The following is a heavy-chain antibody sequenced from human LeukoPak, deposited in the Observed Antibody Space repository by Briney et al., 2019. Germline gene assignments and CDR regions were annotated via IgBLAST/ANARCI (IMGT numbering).Heavy chain of an antibody. V-gene: IGHV1-8*01. Sequence: ASVKVSCKTSGYSFTSYDINWVRQATGQGLEWMGWMNPDSGNTGYAQKFQGRVTMTRNTSISTAYMELNSLRSEDTAVYYCARNNIGGISWPWGQGTLVTVSS. D-gene: IGHD6-13*01. J-gene: IGHJ5*02. CDR2: MNPDSGNT. CDR3: ARNNIGGISWP. CDR1: GYSFTSYD.